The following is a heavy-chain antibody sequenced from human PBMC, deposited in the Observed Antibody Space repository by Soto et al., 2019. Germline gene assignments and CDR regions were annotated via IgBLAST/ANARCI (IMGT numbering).Heavy chain of an antibody. CDR3: ARLGGLGYCSGGSCPFDY. D-gene: IGHD2-15*01. V-gene: IGHV6-1*01. CDR1: GDSVSSNSAA. Sequence: QVPLQQSGPGLVKPSQTLSLTCAISGDSVSSNSAAWNWIRQSPSRGLEWLGRTYYRSKWYNDYAVSVKSRITINPDTSKNQFSLQLNSVTPEDTAVYYCARLGGLGYCSGGSCPFDYWGQGTLVTVSS. J-gene: IGHJ4*02. CDR2: TYYRSKWYN.